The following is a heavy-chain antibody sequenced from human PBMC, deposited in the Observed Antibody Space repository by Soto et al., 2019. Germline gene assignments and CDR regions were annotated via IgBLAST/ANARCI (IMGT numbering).Heavy chain of an antibody. D-gene: IGHD4-17*01. V-gene: IGHV4-59*08. Sequence: TLSLTCTVSGGSISSYYWSWIRQPPGKGLEWIGYIYYSGSTNYNPSLKSRVTISVDTSKNQFSLKLSSVTAADTAVYYCARRGYGDYRNAFDIWGQGTMVTVSS. CDR2: IYYSGST. CDR1: GGSISSYY. J-gene: IGHJ3*02. CDR3: ARRGYGDYRNAFDI.